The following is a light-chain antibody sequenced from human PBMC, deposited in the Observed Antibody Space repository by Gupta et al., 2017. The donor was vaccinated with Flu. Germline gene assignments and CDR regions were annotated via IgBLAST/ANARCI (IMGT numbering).Light chain of an antibody. CDR3: QEYNTYWT. J-gene: IGKJ1*01. V-gene: IGKV1-5*03. CDR1: QGISSW. CDR2: KAS. Sequence: VGDKVNITCRASQGISSWLSWYQQKPGKAPKLLIYKASSLESGVPSRFSGSGFGTEFTLTISRLQADDFATYYCQEYNTYWTFGQGTKVEIK.